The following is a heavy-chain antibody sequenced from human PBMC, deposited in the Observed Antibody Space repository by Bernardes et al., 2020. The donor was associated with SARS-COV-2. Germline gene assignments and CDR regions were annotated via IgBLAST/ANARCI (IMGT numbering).Heavy chain of an antibody. CDR1: GESFPAYY. J-gene: IGHJ6*02. CDR3: AKGRGNRSSGWGRYYYAMDG. D-gene: IGHD6-19*01. Sequence: SETLSLTCAVSGESFPAYYWSWIRQPPGKGLEWIGQINHSGSTNYNPSLKSRVTISVDTSKNQISLKVNSVTAADTAVYFCAKGRGNRSSGWGRYYYAMDGGGQGTTVTVS. V-gene: IGHV4-34*01. CDR2: INHSGST.